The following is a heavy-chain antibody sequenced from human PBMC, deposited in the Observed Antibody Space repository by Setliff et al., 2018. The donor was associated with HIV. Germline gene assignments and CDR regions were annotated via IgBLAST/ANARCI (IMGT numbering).Heavy chain of an antibody. CDR3: AAWGPRYSYAPYFFDS. Sequence: KPSETLSLTCSVSGYSISSGYYWGWIRQPPGKGLEWIGSIYHSGSSYYSPSLKSRVTISVDASRNQFSLRLSSVTAADTAVYYCAAWGPRYSYAPYFFDSWGQGTLVTVSS. CDR1: GYSISSGYY. J-gene: IGHJ4*02. D-gene: IGHD5-18*01. V-gene: IGHV4-38-2*02. CDR2: IYHSGSS.